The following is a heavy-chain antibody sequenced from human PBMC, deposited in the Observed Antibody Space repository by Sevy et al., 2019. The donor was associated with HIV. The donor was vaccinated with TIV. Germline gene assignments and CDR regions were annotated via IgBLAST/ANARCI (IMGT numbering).Heavy chain of an antibody. J-gene: IGHJ4*02. D-gene: IGHD3-9*01. CDR1: GFTFSDYF. V-gene: IGHV3-11*01. Sequence: GGSLRLACAASGFTFSDYFMSWIRRAPGKGLEWVSYLSSSGYTIDYADSVKGRFTISRDNAKNSLYLQMNSLRAEDTAVYYCAKLYDILTGHDFGFDYWGQGALVTVSS. CDR3: AKLYDILTGHDFGFDY. CDR2: LSSSGYTI.